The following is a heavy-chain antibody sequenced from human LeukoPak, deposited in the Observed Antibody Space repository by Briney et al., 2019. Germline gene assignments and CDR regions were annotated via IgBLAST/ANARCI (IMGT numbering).Heavy chain of an antibody. J-gene: IGHJ4*02. D-gene: IGHD3-16*01. CDR3: ARDEVTSGGGLES. V-gene: IGHV3-53*01. Sequence: GGSLRLSCAASGFAVNTKFMHWVRQAPGKGLEWISVIYSGGLTYYADSVEGRFTISRDNSKNTLYLHMNSLRAEDTAVFYCARDEVTSGGGLESWGQGTLVIVPS. CDR2: IYSGGLT. CDR1: GFAVNTKF.